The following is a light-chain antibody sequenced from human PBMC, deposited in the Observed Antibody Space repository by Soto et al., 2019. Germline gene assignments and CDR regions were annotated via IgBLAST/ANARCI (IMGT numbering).Light chain of an antibody. CDR3: ASYAGIIDVL. J-gene: IGLJ2*01. CDR2: EVS. Sequence: QSALTQPDSVSGSPGQSITISCTGTSSDVGGYNSVSWYQQHPGKAPKLIIYEVSNRPSGISNRFSGSKSGNTASLTISGLEAEDEADYYCASYAGIIDVLFGGGTKVTVL. CDR1: SSDVGGYNS. V-gene: IGLV2-14*01.